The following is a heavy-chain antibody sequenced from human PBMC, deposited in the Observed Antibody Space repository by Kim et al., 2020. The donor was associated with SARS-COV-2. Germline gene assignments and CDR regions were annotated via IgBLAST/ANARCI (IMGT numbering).Heavy chain of an antibody. J-gene: IGHJ6*02. D-gene: IGHD3-3*01. V-gene: IGHV3-11*01. CDR2: ISSSGSTI. Sequence: GGSLRLSCAASGFTFSDYYMNWIRQTPGKGLEWVSYISSSGSTIFYADSVKGRFTISRDNARNALFLQMNSLRAEDTAVYYCARDRSSITIFGVVTYYGMDVWGQGTTGTVSS. CDR3: ARDRSSITIFGVVTYYGMDV. CDR1: GFTFSDYY.